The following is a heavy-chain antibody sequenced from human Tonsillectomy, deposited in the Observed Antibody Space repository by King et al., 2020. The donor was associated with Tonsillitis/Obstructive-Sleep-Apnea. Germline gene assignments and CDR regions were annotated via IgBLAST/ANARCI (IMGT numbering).Heavy chain of an antibody. CDR1: GYSFTSYW. D-gene: IGHD2-15*01. Sequence: VQLVESGAEVKKPEESLKISCKASGYSFTSYWIVWVRQMPGKGLEWMGIIYPGDSDTRYSPSFQGQVTISADNSISTAYLQWSSLKASDTAMYYCARLTQSGYCSGDICYLLGYFDYWGQGTLVTVSS. CDR2: IYPGDSDT. V-gene: IGHV5-51*01. J-gene: IGHJ4*02. CDR3: ARLTQSGYCSGDICYLLGYFDY.